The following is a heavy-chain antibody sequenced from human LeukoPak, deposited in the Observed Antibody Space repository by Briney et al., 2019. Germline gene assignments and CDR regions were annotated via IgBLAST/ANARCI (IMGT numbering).Heavy chain of an antibody. Sequence: SETLSLTCTVSGGSISSSSYYWGWIRQPPGKGLEWIGSIYYSGSTYYNPSLKSRVTISVDTSKNQFSLKLSSVTAADTAVYYCARVNVDSSGWQQYFDYWGQGTLVTVSS. CDR2: IYYSGST. CDR3: ARVNVDSSGWQQYFDY. D-gene: IGHD6-25*01. V-gene: IGHV4-39*07. J-gene: IGHJ4*02. CDR1: GGSISSSSYY.